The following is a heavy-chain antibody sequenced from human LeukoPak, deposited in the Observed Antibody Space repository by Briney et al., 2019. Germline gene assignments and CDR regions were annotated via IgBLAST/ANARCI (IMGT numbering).Heavy chain of an antibody. V-gene: IGHV2-70*11. J-gene: IGHJ4*02. CDR2: IDWDDDK. CDR3: AHGSGSKGYFDY. D-gene: IGHD3-10*01. Sequence: SGPTLVNPTQPLTLTCTFSGFSLSTSGMCVSWIRQPPGKALEWLARIDWDDDKYYSTSLKTRLTISKDTSKNQVVLTMTNMDPVDTATYYCAHGSGSKGYFDYWGQGTLVTVSS. CDR1: GFSLSTSGMC.